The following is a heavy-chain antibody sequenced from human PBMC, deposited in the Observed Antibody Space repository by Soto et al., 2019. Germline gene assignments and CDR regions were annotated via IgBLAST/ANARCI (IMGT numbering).Heavy chain of an antibody. CDR3: ARALLSHSYDSGGYDSYFHAMDV. CDR1: GGTFSSLD. V-gene: IGHV1-69*06. J-gene: IGHJ6*02. D-gene: IGHD3-22*01. CDR2: IIPISETT. Sequence: SVKVSCNASGGTFSSLDINWVRQAPGQGLEWMGGIIPISETTNYAQIFQGRVSIVADISTSTACMELSRRRSDGTTVHYCARALLSHSYDSGGYDSYFHAMDVWGQGTPVTVSS.